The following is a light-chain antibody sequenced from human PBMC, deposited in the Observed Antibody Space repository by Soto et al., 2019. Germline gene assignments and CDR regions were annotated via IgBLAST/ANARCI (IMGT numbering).Light chain of an antibody. CDR3: QHYCASPFT. CDR2: GAS. J-gene: IGKJ3*01. CDR1: RDVYINA. V-gene: IGKV3-20*01. Sequence: VVLTQSPAPLSLSPGEPATLSCRSSRDVYINALAWYQQKPGRTPTLLIYGASTRDTGIPDRFSATGSGTEFSLTISSVEPEDGAVYYCQHYCASPFTFGPGTIVEI.